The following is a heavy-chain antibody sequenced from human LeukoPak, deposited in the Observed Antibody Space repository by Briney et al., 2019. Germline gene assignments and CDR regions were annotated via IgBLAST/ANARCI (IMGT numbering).Heavy chain of an antibody. V-gene: IGHV3-21*04. CDR2: ISSSSSYI. D-gene: IGHD2-8*02. CDR3: ATYRQVLLPFES. Sequence: GGSLRLSCTVSGFTFSSYSMNWVRQAPGKGLEWVSSISSSSSYIYYADSVKGRFTISRDNSKSTLSLQMNSLRAEDTAIYYCATYRQVLLPFESWGQGTLVTVSS. J-gene: IGHJ4*02. CDR1: GFTFSSYS.